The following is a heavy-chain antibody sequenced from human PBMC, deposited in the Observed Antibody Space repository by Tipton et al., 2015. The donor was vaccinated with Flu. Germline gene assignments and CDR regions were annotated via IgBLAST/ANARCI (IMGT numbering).Heavy chain of an antibody. CDR2: IYSGGST. D-gene: IGHD6-25*01. CDR3: ARDGKSSGWYYYGMDV. J-gene: IGHJ6*02. CDR1: GFTVSSNY. V-gene: IGHV3-53*04. Sequence: SLRLSCAASGFTVSSNYMSWVRQAPGKGLEWVSVIYSGGSTYYADSVKGRFTISRHNSKNTLYLQMNSLRAEDTAVYYCARDGKSSGWYYYGMDVWGQGTTVTVS.